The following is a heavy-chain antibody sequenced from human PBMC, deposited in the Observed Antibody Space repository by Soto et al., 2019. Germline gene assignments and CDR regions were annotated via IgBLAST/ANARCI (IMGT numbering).Heavy chain of an antibody. V-gene: IGHV4-39*01. Sequence: QLQLQESGPGLVKPSETLSLTCTVSGGSISSSSYYWGWIRQPPGKGLEWIGSIYYSGSTYYNPSLKSRVTISVDTSKNQFSLKLSSVTAADTAVYYCARQSVLSGSYGVFDYWGQGTLVTVSS. CDR1: GGSISSSSYY. D-gene: IGHD1-26*01. J-gene: IGHJ4*02. CDR3: ARQSVLSGSYGVFDY. CDR2: IYYSGST.